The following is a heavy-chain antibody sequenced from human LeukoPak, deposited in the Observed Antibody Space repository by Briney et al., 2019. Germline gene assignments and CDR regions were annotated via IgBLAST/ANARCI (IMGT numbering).Heavy chain of an antibody. CDR1: GGSISSGGYS. Sequence: PSETLSLTCAVSGGSISSGGYSWSWIRQPPGKGLEWIGYIYHSGSTYYNPSLKSRVTISVDRSKNQFSLKLSSVTAADTAVYYCARAQRFVDYWGQGTLVTVSS. CDR3: ARAQRFVDY. J-gene: IGHJ4*02. D-gene: IGHD3-3*01. CDR2: IYHSGST. V-gene: IGHV4-30-2*01.